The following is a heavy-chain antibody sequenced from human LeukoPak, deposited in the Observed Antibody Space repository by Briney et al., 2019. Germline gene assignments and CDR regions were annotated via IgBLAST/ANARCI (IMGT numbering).Heavy chain of an antibody. CDR3: AKVVAPVVVPAALPDY. D-gene: IGHD2-2*01. CDR1: GFTFSSYD. Sequence: GGSLRLSCAASGFTFSSYDMNWVRQAPGKGLEWVSAISGSGGSTYYADSVKGRFTISRDNSKNTLYLQMNSLRAEDTAVYYCAKVVAPVVVPAALPDYWGQGTLVTVSS. V-gene: IGHV3-23*01. J-gene: IGHJ4*02. CDR2: ISGSGGST.